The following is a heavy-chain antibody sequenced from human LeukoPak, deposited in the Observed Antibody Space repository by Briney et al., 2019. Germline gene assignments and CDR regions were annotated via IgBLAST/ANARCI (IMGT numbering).Heavy chain of an antibody. Sequence: GGSLRLSCAASGFTFSDYYMSWIRQAPGKGLEWVSYISSSSSYIYFADSVKGRFTISRDNAKNSLYLQMNSLRAEDTAVYYCAREWDKEIDYWGQGTLVTVSS. V-gene: IGHV3-11*06. CDR1: GFTFSDYY. CDR3: AREWDKEIDY. J-gene: IGHJ4*02. CDR2: ISSSSSYI. D-gene: IGHD1-26*01.